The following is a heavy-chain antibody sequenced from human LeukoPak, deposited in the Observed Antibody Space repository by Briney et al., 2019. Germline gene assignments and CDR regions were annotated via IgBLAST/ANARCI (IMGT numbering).Heavy chain of an antibody. V-gene: IGHV1-69*13. CDR3: ARGSYYDSSGYYYDY. Sequence: GASVTVSCTASGGTFSSYAISWVRQAPGQGLEWMGGIIPIFGTANYAQKFQGRVTITADESTSTAYMELSSLRSEDTAVYYCARGSYYDSSGYYYDYWGQGTLVTVSS. CDR1: GGTFSSYA. CDR2: IIPIFGTA. D-gene: IGHD3-22*01. J-gene: IGHJ4*02.